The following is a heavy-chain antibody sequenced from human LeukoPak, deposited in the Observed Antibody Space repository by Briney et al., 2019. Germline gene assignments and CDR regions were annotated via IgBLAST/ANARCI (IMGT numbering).Heavy chain of an antibody. CDR2: IKQDGSEK. CDR1: GGSFSGYY. CDR3: ARAKPFDY. J-gene: IGHJ4*02. V-gene: IGHV3-7*01. Sequence: ETLSLTCAVYGGSFSGYYWSWVRQAPGKGLEWVANIKQDGSEKYYVDSVKGRFTISRDNAKNSLYLQMNSLRAEDTAVYYCARAKPFDYWGQGTLVTVSS.